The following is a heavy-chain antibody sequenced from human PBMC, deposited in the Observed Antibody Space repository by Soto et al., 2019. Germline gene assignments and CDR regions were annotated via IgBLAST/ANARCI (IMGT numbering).Heavy chain of an antibody. CDR3: ARAPNSGYYYSQY. CDR2: IDSSTGI. J-gene: IGHJ4*02. CDR1: GFTVSSNY. V-gene: IGHV3-48*02. D-gene: IGHD3-22*01. Sequence: GGSLRLSCAAPGFTVSSNYMSWVRQAPGKGLEWISYIDSSTGIYYADSVKGRFTISRDNAKNSLYLQMNSLRDEDTAVYYCARAPNSGYYYSQYWGQGTLVTVSS.